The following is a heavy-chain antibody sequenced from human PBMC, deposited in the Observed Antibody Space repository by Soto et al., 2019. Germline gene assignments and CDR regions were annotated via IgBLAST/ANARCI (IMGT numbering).Heavy chain of an antibody. V-gene: IGHV4-39*01. CDR2: IYYSGST. CDR3: ARHAGTIAVGYWFDP. D-gene: IGHD6-19*01. J-gene: IGHJ5*02. Sequence: PSETLSLTCTVSGGSISSSSYYWGWIRQPPGKGLEWIGSIYYSGSTHYNPSLKSRVTISVDTSKNQFSLKLSSVTAADTAVYYCARHAGTIAVGYWFDPWGQGTLVTVSS. CDR1: GGSISSSSYY.